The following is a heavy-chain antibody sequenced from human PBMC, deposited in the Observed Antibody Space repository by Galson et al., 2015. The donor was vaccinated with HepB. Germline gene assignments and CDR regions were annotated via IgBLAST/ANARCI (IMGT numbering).Heavy chain of an antibody. CDR2: ISYDGSKK. V-gene: IGHV3-30*04. CDR1: GFTFTNFA. Sequence: SLRLSCAASGFTFTNFAIHWVRQAPGKGLEWVAVISYDGSKKHFADSVKGRFTISRDSSKETSYLQMNSLRAEDTAVYYCANFPPKIAPRIMRNHFWGRGTLVTVSS. J-gene: IGHJ4*02. D-gene: IGHD2-15*01. CDR3: ANFPPKIAPRIMRNHF.